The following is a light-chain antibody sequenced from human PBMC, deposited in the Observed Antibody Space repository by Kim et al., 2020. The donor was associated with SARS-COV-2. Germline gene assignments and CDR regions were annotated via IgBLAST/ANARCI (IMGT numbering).Light chain of an antibody. V-gene: IGKV3-15*01. CDR1: QSVSTN. CDR2: GAS. J-gene: IGKJ5*01. Sequence: VSPGEGATLSCRASQSVSTNLAWYQQHPGQAPRLLIHGASTRATGIPATFSGSGSGTEFTLTISSLQSEDFAVYYCQQYTTWPLTFGQGTRLEIK. CDR3: QQYTTWPLT.